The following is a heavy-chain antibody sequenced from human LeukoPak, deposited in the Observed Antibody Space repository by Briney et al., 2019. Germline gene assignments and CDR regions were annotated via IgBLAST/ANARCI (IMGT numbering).Heavy chain of an antibody. J-gene: IGHJ3*02. D-gene: IGHD2-21*02. V-gene: IGHV3-21*01. Sequence: GGSLRLSCAASGFTFSSYSMNWVRQAPGKGLEWVSSISSSSSYIYYADSVKGRFTISRDNAKNSLYLQMNSLRAEDTAVYYCARDRKRGLNAFDIWGQGTMVTVSS. CDR2: ISSSSSYI. CDR3: ARDRKRGLNAFDI. CDR1: GFTFSSYS.